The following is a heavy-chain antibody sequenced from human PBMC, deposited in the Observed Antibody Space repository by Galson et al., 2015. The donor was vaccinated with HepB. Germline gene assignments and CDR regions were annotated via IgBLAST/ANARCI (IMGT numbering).Heavy chain of an antibody. CDR3: ARVGIAVAGSFDY. Sequence: SLGLSCAASGFTFSSYAMHWVRQAPGKGLEWVAVISYDGSNKYYADSVKGRFTISRDNSKNTLYLQMNSLRAEDTAVYYCARVGIAVAGSFDYWGQGTLVTVSS. CDR1: GFTFSSYA. J-gene: IGHJ4*02. CDR2: ISYDGSNK. V-gene: IGHV3-30-3*01. D-gene: IGHD6-19*01.